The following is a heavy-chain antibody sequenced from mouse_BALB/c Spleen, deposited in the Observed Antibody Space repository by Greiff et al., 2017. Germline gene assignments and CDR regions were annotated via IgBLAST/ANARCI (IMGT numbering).Heavy chain of an antibody. J-gene: IGHJ1*01. D-gene: IGHD2-3*01. CDR2: INTYTGEP. CDR1: GYTFTNYG. CDR3: ARGGDGYPYFDV. Sequence: SGPELKKPGETVKISCKASGYTFTNYGMNWVKQAPGKGLKWMGWINTYTGEPTYADDFKGRFAFSLETSASTAYLQINNLKNEDTATYFCARGGDGYPYFDVWGAGTTVTVSS. V-gene: IGHV9-3-1*01.